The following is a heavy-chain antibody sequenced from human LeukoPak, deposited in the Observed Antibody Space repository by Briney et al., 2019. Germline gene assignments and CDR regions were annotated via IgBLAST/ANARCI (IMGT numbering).Heavy chain of an antibody. D-gene: IGHD3-3*01. J-gene: IGHJ6*02. CDR1: GFTFSSYG. Sequence: PGESLRLSCAASGFTFSSYGMHWVRQAPGKGLEWVAVIWYDGSNKYYADYVKGRFTISRDNSKNTLYLQMNSLRAEDTAVYYCARERGPYYDFWSGYYYYYYYGMDVWGQGTTVTVSS. CDR2: IWYDGSNK. CDR3: ARERGPYYDFWSGYYYYYYYGMDV. V-gene: IGHV3-33*01.